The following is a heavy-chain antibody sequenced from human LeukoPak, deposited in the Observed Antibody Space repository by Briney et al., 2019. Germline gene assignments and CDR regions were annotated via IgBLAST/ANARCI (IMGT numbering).Heavy chain of an antibody. CDR2: IRGSGGST. CDR1: GFTFSSYA. CDR3: AKGPTTIDAFDI. D-gene: IGHD4-17*01. V-gene: IGHV3-23*01. J-gene: IGHJ3*02. Sequence: GGSLTVSCAASGFTFSSYAMSWVRQAPGKGLEWVSTIRGSGGSTYYADSVKGRFTISRDNSKNTLYLQMNSLRVEDTAVYFCAKGPTTIDAFDIWGQGTMVTVSS.